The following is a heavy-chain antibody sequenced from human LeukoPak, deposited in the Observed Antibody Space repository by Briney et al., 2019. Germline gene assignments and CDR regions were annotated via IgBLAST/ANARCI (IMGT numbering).Heavy chain of an antibody. J-gene: IGHJ4*02. Sequence: GGSLRLSCAASEFTFSSYWMNWVRQAPGKGLVWVSRIASDGSSTTYADSVKGRFSISRDNAKNTLYLQMNSLRVEDTAVYYCARGRPHGNDYWGQGTLVTVSS. CDR2: IASDGSST. CDR3: ARGRPHGNDY. V-gene: IGHV3-74*01. D-gene: IGHD4-23*01. CDR1: EFTFSSYW.